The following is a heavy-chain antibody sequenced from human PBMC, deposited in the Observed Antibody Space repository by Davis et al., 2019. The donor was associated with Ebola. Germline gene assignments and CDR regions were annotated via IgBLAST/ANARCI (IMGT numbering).Heavy chain of an antibody. V-gene: IGHV3-21*01. CDR2: ISSSSSYI. Sequence: PGGSLRLSCAVSGFTFSSYCMNWVRQAPGKGLEWISSISSSSSYIYYADSVKGRLTISRDNAKNTLYLQMNSLRAEDKAVYYCARDYAVAGDYFDYGGQGTLVTVSS. CDR1: GFTFSSYC. CDR3: ARDYAVAGDYFDY. J-gene: IGHJ4*02. D-gene: IGHD6-19*01.